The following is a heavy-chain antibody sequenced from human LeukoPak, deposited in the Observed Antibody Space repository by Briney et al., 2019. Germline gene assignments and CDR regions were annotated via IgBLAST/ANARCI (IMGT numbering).Heavy chain of an antibody. CDR3: AKGRYGSGRYYFDY. CDR2: ISGSGGST. D-gene: IGHD3-10*01. V-gene: IGHV3-23*01. J-gene: IGHJ4*02. CDR1: GFTFNTYG. Sequence: GGSLRLSCAASGFTFNTYGMSWVRHSPGKGLEWVSAISGSGGSTYYADSVKGRFTISRDNSKNTLYLQMNSLRAEDTAVYYCAKGRYGSGRYYFDYWGQGTLVTVSS.